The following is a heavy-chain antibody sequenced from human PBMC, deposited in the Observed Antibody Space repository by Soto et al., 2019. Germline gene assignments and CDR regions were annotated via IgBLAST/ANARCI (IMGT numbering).Heavy chain of an antibody. V-gene: IGHV3-30-3*01. CDR1: GFTFSSYA. CDR3: ARDPSAVVAALDY. Sequence: PGGSLRLSCAASGFTFSSYAMHWVRQAPGKGLEWVAVISYDGSNKYYADSVKGRFTISRDNSKNTLYLQMNSLRAEDTAVYYYARDPSAVVAALDYWGQGTLVTVSS. CDR2: ISYDGSNK. D-gene: IGHD5-12*01. J-gene: IGHJ4*02.